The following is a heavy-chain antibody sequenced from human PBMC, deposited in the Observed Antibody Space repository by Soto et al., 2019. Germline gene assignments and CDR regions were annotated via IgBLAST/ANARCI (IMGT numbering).Heavy chain of an antibody. CDR1: GGSISSYY. J-gene: IGHJ6*02. CDR3: ARGGMGASSYYYYYGMDV. Sequence: SETLSLTCAVSGGSISSYYWSWIRQPPGKGLEWIAYIYHTGSTNYNPSLKSRVTMSVDTSKNQFSLKLSSVTAADTAVYYCARGGMGASSYYYYYGMDVWGQGTTVTVPS. D-gene: IGHD1-1*01. CDR2: IYHTGST. V-gene: IGHV4-59*01.